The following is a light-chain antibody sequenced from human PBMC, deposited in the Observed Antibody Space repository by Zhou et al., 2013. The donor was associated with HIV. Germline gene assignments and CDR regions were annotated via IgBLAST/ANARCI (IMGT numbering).Light chain of an antibody. Sequence: DILMTQSPATLSASVGDRVTITCRASQNIGRWLAWFQQKPGKAPKLLIYKASILPSGVPSRFSGSGSGTEFTLTISGLQPDDFATYYCQQYSGLSLWAFGQGTEGGVQT. CDR1: QNIGRW. CDR2: KAS. CDR3: QQYSGLSLWA. J-gene: IGKJ1*01. V-gene: IGKV1-5*03.